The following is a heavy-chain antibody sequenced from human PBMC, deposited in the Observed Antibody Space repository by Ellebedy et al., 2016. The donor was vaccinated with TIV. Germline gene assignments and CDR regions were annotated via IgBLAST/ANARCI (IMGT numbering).Heavy chain of an antibody. CDR1: GGSISSYY. V-gene: IGHV4-59*08. Sequence: SETLSLTXTVSGGSISSYYWSWIRQPPGKGLEWIGYIYYSGSTNYNPSLKSRVTISVDTSKNQFSLKLSSVTAADTAVYYCARRPSHRDYYYYGMDVWGKGTTVTVSS. J-gene: IGHJ6*04. CDR2: IYYSGST. CDR3: ARRPSHRDYYYYGMDV.